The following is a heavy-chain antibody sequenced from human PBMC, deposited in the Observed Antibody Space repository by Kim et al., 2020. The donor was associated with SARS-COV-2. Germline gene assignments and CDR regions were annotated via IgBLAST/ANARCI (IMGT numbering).Heavy chain of an antibody. CDR3: VIRDYDILTGYGDYFDY. V-gene: IGHV3-64D*09. Sequence: GGSLRLSCSASGFTFSSYAMHWVRQAPGKGLEYVSAISSNGGSTYYADSVKGRFTISRDNSKNTLYLQMSSLRAEDTAVYYYVIRDYDILTGYGDYFDYWGQGTLVTVSS. J-gene: IGHJ4*02. CDR2: ISSNGGST. CDR1: GFTFSSYA. D-gene: IGHD3-9*01.